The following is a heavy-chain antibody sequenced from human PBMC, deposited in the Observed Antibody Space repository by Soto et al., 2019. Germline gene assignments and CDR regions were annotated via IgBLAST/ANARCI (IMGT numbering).Heavy chain of an antibody. D-gene: IGHD6-25*01. V-gene: IGHV1-69*02. Sequence: QVQLVQSGAEVKKPGSSVKVSCKASGGTFSSYTISWVRQAPGQGLEWMGRIIPILGIPNYAQKFQGRVTITADKSTSTAYMELSSLPSEDTAVYYCAREIAAAGKTSDVFDIWGQGTMVTVSS. CDR1: GGTFSSYT. CDR2: IIPILGIP. CDR3: AREIAAAGKTSDVFDI. J-gene: IGHJ3*02.